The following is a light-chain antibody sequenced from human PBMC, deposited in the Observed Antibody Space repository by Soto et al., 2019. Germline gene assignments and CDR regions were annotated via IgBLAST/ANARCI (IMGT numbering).Light chain of an antibody. CDR3: QQYNYYRT. CDR1: QSIRSW. J-gene: IGKJ1*01. CDR2: DAS. V-gene: IGKV1-5*01. Sequence: DIQMTQSPSTLSASVGDRVTITCRASQSIRSWLAWYQQKPGKAPKLLIYDASDLGSGVPSRFSGSGSGTEFTLTISSLQPDDFATYYCQQYNYYRTFGQGTKVEIK.